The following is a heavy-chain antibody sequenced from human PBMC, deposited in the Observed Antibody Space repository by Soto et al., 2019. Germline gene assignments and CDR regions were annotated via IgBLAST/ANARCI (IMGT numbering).Heavy chain of an antibody. CDR3: TTVSRVVVTASSNDY. V-gene: IGHV3-15*01. CDR2: IKSKTDGGTT. J-gene: IGHJ4*02. Sequence: GGSLRLSCAASGFTFSNAWMSWVRQAPGKGLEWVGRIKSKTDGGTTDYAAPVKGRFTISRDDSKNTLYLQMNSLKAEDTAVYYCTTVSRVVVTASSNDYWGQGSLVTVSS. CDR1: GFTFSNAW. D-gene: IGHD2-21*02.